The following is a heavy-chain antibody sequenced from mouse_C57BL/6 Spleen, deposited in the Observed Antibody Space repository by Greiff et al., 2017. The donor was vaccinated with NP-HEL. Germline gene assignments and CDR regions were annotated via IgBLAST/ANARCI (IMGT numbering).Heavy chain of an antibody. CDR2: IYPSDSET. Sequence: VKLQQPGAELVRPGSSVKLSCKASGYTFTSYWMDWVKQRPGQGLEWIGNIYPSDSETHYNQKFKDKATLTVDKSSSTAYMQLSSLTSEDSAVYYCARSDTTVVFDYWGQGTTLTVSS. V-gene: IGHV1-61*01. D-gene: IGHD1-1*01. CDR3: ARSDTTVVFDY. J-gene: IGHJ2*01. CDR1: GYTFTSYW.